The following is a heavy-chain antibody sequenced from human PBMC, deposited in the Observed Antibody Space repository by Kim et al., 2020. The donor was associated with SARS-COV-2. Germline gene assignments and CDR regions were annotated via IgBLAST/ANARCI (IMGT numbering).Heavy chain of an antibody. CDR2: IYYSGST. CDR1: GGSISSGGYY. D-gene: IGHD6-13*01. CDR3: ASQIAAAADPYFDY. J-gene: IGHJ4*02. Sequence: SETLSLTCTVSGGSISSGGYYWSWIRQHPGKGLEWIGYIYYSGSTYYNPSLKSRVTISVDTSKNQFSLKLSSVTAADTAVYYCASQIAAAADPYFDYWGQGTLVTVSS. V-gene: IGHV4-31*03.